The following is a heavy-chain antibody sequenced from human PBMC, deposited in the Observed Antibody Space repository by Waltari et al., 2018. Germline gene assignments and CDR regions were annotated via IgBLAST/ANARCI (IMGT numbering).Heavy chain of an antibody. CDR1: GGSISSDTYY. V-gene: IGHV4-61*02. CDR3: VRNSGNPKYYFDN. CDR2: IYTSGST. J-gene: IGHJ4*02. D-gene: IGHD5-12*01. Sequence: QVQLQESGPGLVQPSQTLSLTCTVSGGSISSDTYYWSWIRQPAGKGLEWIGRIYTSGSTNYNPSLKSRVTVSVDTSKNQFSLNLNSVTAADTAVYYCVRNSGNPKYYFDNWGQGTLVTVSS.